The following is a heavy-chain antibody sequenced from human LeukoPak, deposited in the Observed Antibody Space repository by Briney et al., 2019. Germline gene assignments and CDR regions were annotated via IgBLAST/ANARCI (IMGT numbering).Heavy chain of an antibody. CDR2: IKQDGSEK. Sequence: GGSLRLSCAASGFTFSSYWMSWVRQAPGKGLEWVANIKQDGSEKYYVDSVKGRFTISRDNAKNSLYLQMNSLRAEDTAVYYCAKTRGSSGSYPDAFDIWGQGTMVTVSS. CDR1: GFTFSSYW. V-gene: IGHV3-7*03. D-gene: IGHD1-26*01. J-gene: IGHJ3*02. CDR3: AKTRGSSGSYPDAFDI.